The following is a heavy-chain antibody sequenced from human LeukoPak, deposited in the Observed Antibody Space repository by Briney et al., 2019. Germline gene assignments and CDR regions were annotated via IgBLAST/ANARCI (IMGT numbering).Heavy chain of an antibody. D-gene: IGHD7-27*01. CDR1: GFTFSSYA. Sequence: GGSLRLSCAASGFTFSSYAMNWVRQAPGEGLEWVSTISGSGGSTYYADSVKGRFTISRDNAKNTLYLQMNSLRAEDTAVYYCARDQYIWGGWFDPWGQGTLVTVSS. J-gene: IGHJ5*02. CDR2: ISGSGGST. V-gene: IGHV3-23*01. CDR3: ARDQYIWGGWFDP.